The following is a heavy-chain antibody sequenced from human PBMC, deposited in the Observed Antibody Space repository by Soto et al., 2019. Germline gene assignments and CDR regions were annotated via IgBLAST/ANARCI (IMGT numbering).Heavy chain of an antibody. V-gene: IGHV4-31*03. Sequence: QVQLQESGPGLVKPSQTLSLTCTVSGGSVSSGCYYWSWIRQHPGTGLEWIGYIYYSGTTYFNPSLKGRASISLDTSKNEFSLKLTSVTAADTAVYYCARRALPQCINGVCYKDGFWDYWGQGALVTVSS. CDR2: IYYSGTT. CDR1: GGSVSSGCYY. D-gene: IGHD2-8*01. CDR3: ARRALPQCINGVCYKDGFWDY. J-gene: IGHJ4*02.